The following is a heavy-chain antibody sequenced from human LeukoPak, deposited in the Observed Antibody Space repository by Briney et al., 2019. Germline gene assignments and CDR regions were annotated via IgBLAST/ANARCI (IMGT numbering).Heavy chain of an antibody. J-gene: IGHJ4*02. Sequence: SETLSLTCTVSGGSISSSSYYWGWIRQPPGKGLEWIGNIFYSGSTYYNPSLKSRVTISIDTSKNQFSLKLSSVTAADTAVYYCARETGRDGDNKPYDYWGQGTLVTVSS. CDR2: IFYSGST. CDR1: GGSISSSSYY. CDR3: ARETGRDGDNKPYDY. V-gene: IGHV4-39*07. D-gene: IGHD5-24*01.